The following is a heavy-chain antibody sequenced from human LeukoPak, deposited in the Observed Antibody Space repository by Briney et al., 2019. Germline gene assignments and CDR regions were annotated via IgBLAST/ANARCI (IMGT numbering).Heavy chain of an antibody. D-gene: IGHD6-19*01. J-gene: IGHJ5*02. CDR3: ARDGSSGWSAPGSNRNWFDP. CDR2: ISSSSSYT. Sequence: GGSLRLSCAASGFTFSDYYMSWIRQAPGKGLEWVSYISSSSSYTNYADSVKGRFTISRDNAKSSLYLQMNSLRAEDTAIYYCARDGSSGWSAPGSNRNWFDPWGQGTLVTVSS. V-gene: IGHV3-11*06. CDR1: GFTFSDYY.